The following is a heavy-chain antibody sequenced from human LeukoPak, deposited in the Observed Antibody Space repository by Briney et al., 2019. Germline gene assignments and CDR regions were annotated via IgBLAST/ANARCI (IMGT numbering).Heavy chain of an antibody. D-gene: IGHD3-3*01. CDR3: ARGGSYYDFWSGYYDYYYYMDV. Sequence: SETLSLTCSVSGGSISSYYWSWIRQPPGKGLEWIGYIYDSGSTSYNPSLQSRVTISIDTSKNQFSLRLTSVTAADTAVYYCARGGSYYDFWSGYYDYYYYMDVWGKGTTVTVSS. J-gene: IGHJ6*03. V-gene: IGHV4-59*01. CDR2: IYDSGST. CDR1: GGSISSYY.